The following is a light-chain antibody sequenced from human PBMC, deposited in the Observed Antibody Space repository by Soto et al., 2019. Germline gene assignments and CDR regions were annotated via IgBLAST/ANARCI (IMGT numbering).Light chain of an antibody. V-gene: IGKV1-5*03. Sequence: DIQMTQSPSTLSAFVGDRVIITCRASQSIGDWVAWYQQKPGKAPKLLIYKSSTLQSGVPSRFRGSGAETEFTLTITSLQPDDFATYYCQHYDTDVTFGGGTKVDI. J-gene: IGKJ4*01. CDR3: QHYDTDVT. CDR1: QSIGDW. CDR2: KSS.